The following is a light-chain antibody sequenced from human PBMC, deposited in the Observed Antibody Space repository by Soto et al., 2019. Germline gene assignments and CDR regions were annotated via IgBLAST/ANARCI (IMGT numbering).Light chain of an antibody. V-gene: IGLV2-8*01. CDR2: EVS. Sequence: QSVLTQPPSASGSLGQSVTISCTGTSSDVGGYNYVSWYQQHPGKAPKLMIYEVSKRPSGVPDRFSGSKSGNTASLTVSGLQAEDAADYYCRSYAGSNNLGVFGGGTKVTV. CDR3: RSYAGSNNLGV. J-gene: IGLJ2*01. CDR1: SSDVGGYNY.